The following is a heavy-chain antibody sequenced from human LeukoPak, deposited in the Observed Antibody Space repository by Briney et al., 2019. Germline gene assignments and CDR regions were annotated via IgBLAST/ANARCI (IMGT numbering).Heavy chain of an antibody. D-gene: IGHD6-13*01. V-gene: IGHV4-61*02. CDR3: ARDTESYSSSWRVGYYYYMYV. Sequence: SQTLSLTCTVSGGSISSGSYYWSWIRQPAGKGLEWIGRIYTSGSTNNNPSLKTRVTISVDTSKNQCSLKLSSVTAADTAVYYCARDTESYSSSWRVGYYYYMYVWGKGTTVTISS. CDR1: GGSISSGSYY. CDR2: IYTSGST. J-gene: IGHJ6*03.